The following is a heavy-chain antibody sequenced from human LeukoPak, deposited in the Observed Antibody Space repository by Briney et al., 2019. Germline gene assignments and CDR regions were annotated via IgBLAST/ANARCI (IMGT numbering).Heavy chain of an antibody. D-gene: IGHD2-8*01. V-gene: IGHV4-61*01. CDR3: ARDLVGYCTNGVCHNWFDP. CDR1: GGSVSSGRYF. J-gene: IGHJ5*02. Sequence: SETLSLTCTVSGGSVSSGRYFWTWIRQPPGKGLEWIGYIYYSRSTNYNPSLKSRVTISLDTSKNQFSLKLSSVTAADTAVYYCARDLVGYCTNGVCHNWFDPWGQGTLVTVSS. CDR2: IYYSRST.